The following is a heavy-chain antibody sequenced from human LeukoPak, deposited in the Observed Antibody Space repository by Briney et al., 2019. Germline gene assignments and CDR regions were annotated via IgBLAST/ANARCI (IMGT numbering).Heavy chain of an antibody. CDR2: ILHGGSA. J-gene: IGHJ4*02. CDR1: GDSITSGHYS. V-gene: IGHV4-30-2*06. D-gene: IGHD6-13*01. CDR3: ARGRGQQLFDY. Sequence: NPSETLSLTCAVSGDSITSGHYSWNWIRQSPGKGLEWIGHILHGGSANYNPSLNSRVAISLDMSNNLFSLSLTSVTAADTAVYYCARGRGQQLFDYWGQGLLITVSS.